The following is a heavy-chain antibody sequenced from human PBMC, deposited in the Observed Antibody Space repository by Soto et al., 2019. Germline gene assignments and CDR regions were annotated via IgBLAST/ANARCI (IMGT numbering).Heavy chain of an antibody. Sequence: SVKGSCKASGGTFSSYAISWVRQAPGQGLEWVGGVIPIFGTANYAQKFQGRVTITADASTSTAYMELSSLRSEDTAAYYCARDRLYYGSGSSDVWGQGTTVTVSS. CDR2: VIPIFGTA. CDR3: ARDRLYYGSGSSDV. V-gene: IGHV1-69*13. D-gene: IGHD3-10*01. J-gene: IGHJ6*02. CDR1: GGTFSSYA.